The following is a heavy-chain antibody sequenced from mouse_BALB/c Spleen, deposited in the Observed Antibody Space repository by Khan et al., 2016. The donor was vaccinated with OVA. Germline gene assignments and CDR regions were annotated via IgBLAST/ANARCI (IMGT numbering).Heavy chain of an antibody. CDR2: ISYSGSI. V-gene: IGHV3-2*02. Sequence: EVHPQVSGPGLLKPSQSLSLTCTVTGYSITTNYAWDWIRQFPGNKLEWMGYISYSGSISYNPSLKSRISITRDTSKNPFFLQLNSVTTEGTATYYCARENYCGYAVNYWGQGTSVTVSS. D-gene: IGHD1-1*01. J-gene: IGHJ4*01. CDR1: GYSITTNYA. CDR3: ARENYCGYAVNY.